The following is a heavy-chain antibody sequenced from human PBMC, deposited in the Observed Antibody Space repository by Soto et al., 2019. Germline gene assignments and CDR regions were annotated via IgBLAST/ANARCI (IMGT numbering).Heavy chain of an antibody. D-gene: IGHD2-15*01. CDR3: ARRYCTGVSCYSSFDY. CDR1: GGSISSYY. Sequence: PSETLSLTCTVSGGSISSYYWSWIRQPPGKGLEWIGYIYHSGSTNYNPSLKSRVTLSVDTSKNQFSLKLSSVTAADTAVYYCARRYCTGVSCYSSFDYWGQGTLVTVSS. V-gene: IGHV4-59*12. CDR2: IYHSGST. J-gene: IGHJ4*02.